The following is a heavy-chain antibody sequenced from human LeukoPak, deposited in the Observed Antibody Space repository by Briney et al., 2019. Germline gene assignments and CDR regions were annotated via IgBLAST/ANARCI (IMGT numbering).Heavy chain of an antibody. Sequence: GGSLGLSCAASGFTFSTYTMHWVRQAPGKGLEYVSTISGNGGSTYYGNSVKGRFTISRDNSKNTVYLQMGSLRAEDMGVYYCARAAVGATTFNWFDPWGQGTLVTVSS. V-gene: IGHV3-64*01. D-gene: IGHD1-26*01. CDR3: ARAAVGATTFNWFDP. J-gene: IGHJ5*02. CDR2: ISGNGGST. CDR1: GFTFSTYT.